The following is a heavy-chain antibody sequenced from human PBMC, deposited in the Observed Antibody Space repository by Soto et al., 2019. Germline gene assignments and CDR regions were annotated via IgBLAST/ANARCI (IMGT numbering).Heavy chain of an antibody. Sequence: ASVQVVCQACRYDLNTYGIRLVRQAPGQGLEWMGWISTYNGNTNYAQKLQDRITMTIDTSTTTGYMELRSLRSDDAALYYCARRLVSYHYGVDGWGQGTPVTVSS. CDR1: RYDLNTYG. V-gene: IGHV1-18*01. CDR2: ISTYNGNT. J-gene: IGHJ6*02. CDR3: ARRLVSYHYGVDG.